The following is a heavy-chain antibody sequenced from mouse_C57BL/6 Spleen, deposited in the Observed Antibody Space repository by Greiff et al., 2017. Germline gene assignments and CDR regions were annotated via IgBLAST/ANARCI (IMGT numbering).Heavy chain of an antibody. V-gene: IGHV1-47*01. D-gene: IGHD1-1*01. CDR2: FHPYNGET. CDR3: ARGSTVVATSTARYFDY. J-gene: IGHJ1*01. CDR1: GYTFTTYP. Sequence: VQLQQSGAELVKPGASVKMSCKASGYTFTTYPIEWMKQNHIKSLEWIGNFHPYNGETKYNEKFKGKATLTVEKSSSTVYLELSRLTSDDSAVYYCARGSTVVATSTARYFDYWGQGTTVTVSS.